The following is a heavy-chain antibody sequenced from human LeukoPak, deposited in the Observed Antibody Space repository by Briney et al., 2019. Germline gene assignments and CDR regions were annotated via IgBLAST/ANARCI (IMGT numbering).Heavy chain of an antibody. CDR3: ASSRDGYSDMGFDP. CDR1: GGSISSYY. Sequence: SETLSLTCTVSGGSISSYYWSWIRQPPGKGLEWIGYIYYSGSTNYNPSLKSRVTISVDTSKNQFSLKLSSVTAADTAVYYCASSRDGYSDMGFDPWGQGTLVTVSS. V-gene: IGHV4-59*01. J-gene: IGHJ5*02. CDR2: IYYSGST. D-gene: IGHD5-24*01.